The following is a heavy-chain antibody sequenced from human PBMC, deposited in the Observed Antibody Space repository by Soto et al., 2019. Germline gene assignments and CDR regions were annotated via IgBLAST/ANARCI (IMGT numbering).Heavy chain of an antibody. CDR3: FGGNGGPQ. Sequence: PVGSLRLSCATSDFTFRNYWMNWVRQAPGKGLEWVANIKPAGSATNHGDSVKRRFTISRDNVRNSVSLQMNSLRVEDTAVYFCFGGNGGPQWGQGTLVTVSS. D-gene: IGHD3-16*01. J-gene: IGHJ4*02. CDR1: DFTFRNYW. CDR2: IKPAGSAT. V-gene: IGHV3-7*03.